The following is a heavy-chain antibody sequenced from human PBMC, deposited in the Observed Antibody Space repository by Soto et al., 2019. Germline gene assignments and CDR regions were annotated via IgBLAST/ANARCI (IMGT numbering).Heavy chain of an antibody. Sequence: EAQLVESGGGLVQPGGSLRLSCAASGFTFSVYGMNWVRQAPGKGLEWVSYIGDSGSTIFYSDSVKGRFTISRDNDKNSLYLQVNSLRDEDTAVYYCSRWGMDVWGQGTTVTVSS. J-gene: IGHJ6*02. CDR3: SRWGMDV. V-gene: IGHV3-48*02. CDR1: GFTFSVYG. CDR2: IGDSGSTI.